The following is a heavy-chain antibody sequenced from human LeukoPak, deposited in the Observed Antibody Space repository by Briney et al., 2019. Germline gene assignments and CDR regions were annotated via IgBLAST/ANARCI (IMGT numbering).Heavy chain of an antibody. D-gene: IGHD3-22*01. CDR1: GFTFSIYG. Sequence: GGSLRLSCTASGFTFSIYGMHWVRQAPGKGLEWVAVISYDGSNKYYADSVKGRFTIYRDNSKNTLYLQMNSLRAEDTAVYYCAKGPDSSGYYYYVDYWGRGTLVTVSS. V-gene: IGHV3-30*18. J-gene: IGHJ4*02. CDR3: AKGPDSSGYYYYVDY. CDR2: ISYDGSNK.